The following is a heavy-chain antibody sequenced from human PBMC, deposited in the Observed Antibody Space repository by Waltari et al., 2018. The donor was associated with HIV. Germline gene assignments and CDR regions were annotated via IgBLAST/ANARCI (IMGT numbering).Heavy chain of an antibody. CDR1: GFSLSTSGMR. Sequence: QVTLKESGPALVKPTQTLTLTCTFSGFSLSTSGMRVSWIRQPPGKALEWLARIDWDDDKFYSTSLKTRLTISKDTSKNQVVLTMTNMDPVDTATYYCARISGSYPLLYDAFDIWGQGTMVTVSS. D-gene: IGHD1-26*01. CDR3: ARISGSYPLLYDAFDI. J-gene: IGHJ3*02. V-gene: IGHV2-70*04. CDR2: IDWDDDK.